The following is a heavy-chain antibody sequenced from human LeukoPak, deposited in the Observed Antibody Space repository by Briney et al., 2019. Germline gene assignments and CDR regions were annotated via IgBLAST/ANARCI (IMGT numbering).Heavy chain of an antibody. D-gene: IGHD5-12*01. CDR2: TYYRSKWYN. J-gene: IGHJ3*02. CDR1: GDSVSSNSAG. CDR3: ARDPVATGSDAFDI. Sequence: SQTLSLTCAISGDSVSSNSAGWNWIRQSPSRGLEWLGRTYYRSKWYNDDAGSVKSRITINPDTSKNQFSLQLNSVTPEDTAVYYCARDPVATGSDAFDIWGQGTMVTVSS. V-gene: IGHV6-1*01.